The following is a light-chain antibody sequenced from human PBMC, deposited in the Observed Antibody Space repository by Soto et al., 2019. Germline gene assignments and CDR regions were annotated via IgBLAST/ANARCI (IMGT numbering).Light chain of an antibody. CDR2: DTY. J-gene: IGLJ1*01. CDR3: SHYSGGYV. Sequence: QAVVTQERSLTVSPGWTVTLTCGSSTGAVATGHYAYWFRQKPGQAPRPLIYDTYNRFSWTPARFSRSLLGCKAALPLSGAQPEDEAEYYCSHYSGGYVFGHGKKLTVL. V-gene: IGLV7-46*01. CDR1: TGAVATGHY.